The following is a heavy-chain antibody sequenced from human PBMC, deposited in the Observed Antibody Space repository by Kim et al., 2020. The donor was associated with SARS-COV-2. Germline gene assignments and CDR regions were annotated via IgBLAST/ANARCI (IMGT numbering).Heavy chain of an antibody. CDR2: LRRDGAT. Sequence: GGSLRLSCAASGFTVSASYLSWVRRAPGKGPEWVSILRRDGATHYADSVKGRFTISSDNSKNTLYLQLNSLRADDTAIYYCAREGDYYFDDWGQGTLVT. CDR1: GFTVSASY. V-gene: IGHV3-53*01. J-gene: IGHJ4*02. D-gene: IGHD2-21*02. CDR3: AREGDYYFDD.